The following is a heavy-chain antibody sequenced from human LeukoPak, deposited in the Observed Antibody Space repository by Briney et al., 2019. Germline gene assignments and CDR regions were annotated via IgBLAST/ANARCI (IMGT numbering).Heavy chain of an antibody. CDR1: GFTFRSFV. CDR3: ARGRQSGCDKIFDY. Sequence: PGGSLRVSCSASGFTFRSFVVHWVRQAPGKGLEWVAAISYEDGSNKYYADSVKGRFTISRDNSKNTLYLQMNSLRAEDTAVYYCARGRQSGCDKIFDYWGQGTLVTVSS. CDR2: ISYEDGSNK. J-gene: IGHJ4*02. D-gene: IGHD5-12*01. V-gene: IGHV3-30-3*01.